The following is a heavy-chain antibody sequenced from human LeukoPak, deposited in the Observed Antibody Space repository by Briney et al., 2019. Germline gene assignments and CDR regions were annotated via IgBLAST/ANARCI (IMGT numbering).Heavy chain of an antibody. J-gene: IGHJ4*02. CDR1: GFSLSTSGVG. D-gene: IGHD6-13*01. Sequence: SGPTLVNPTQTLTLTCTFSGFSLSTSGVGVGWIRQSPGKALEWLALIYWNDDKRYSPSLKSRLTITKDTSKNQVVLTMTNMDPVDTATYYCAHPQPKYSSSWYFDYWGQGTLVTVSS. V-gene: IGHV2-5*01. CDR2: IYWNDDK. CDR3: AHPQPKYSSSWYFDY.